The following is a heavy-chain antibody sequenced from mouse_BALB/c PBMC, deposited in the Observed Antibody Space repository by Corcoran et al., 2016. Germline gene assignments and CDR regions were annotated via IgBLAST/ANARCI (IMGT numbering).Heavy chain of an antibody. J-gene: IGHJ2*01. D-gene: IGHD2-1*01. Sequence: QIQLVQSGPELKKPGETVKISCRASGDTFTNYGMNWVKQAPGKGLKWMGWINTYTGEPTYADDFKGRFAFSLETSASTAYLQINNLKNEDMATYFCARWGGNYYFDYWGQGTTLTVSS. CDR2: INTYTGEP. V-gene: IGHV9-1*02. CDR3: ARWGGNYYFDY. CDR1: GDTFTNYG.